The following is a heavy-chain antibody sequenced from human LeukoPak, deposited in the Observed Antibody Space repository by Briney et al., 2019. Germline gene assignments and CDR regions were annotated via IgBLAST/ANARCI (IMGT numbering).Heavy chain of an antibody. D-gene: IGHD5-12*01. CDR2: IIPMIKKT. CDR1: GGNFKSFV. CDR3: ARDGGADASGYDV. J-gene: IGHJ3*01. Sequence: SVKVSCKASGGNFKSFVFSWVQQAPGQGLEWMGRIIPMIKKTNSAQKFRGRVAISADMSTTTVYMELSSLTSEDTVTYYCARDGGADASGYDVWGQGTSVIVSS. V-gene: IGHV1-69*04.